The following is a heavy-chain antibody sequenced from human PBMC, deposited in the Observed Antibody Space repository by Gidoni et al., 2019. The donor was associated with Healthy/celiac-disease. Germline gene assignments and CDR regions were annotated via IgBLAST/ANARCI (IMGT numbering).Heavy chain of an antibody. D-gene: IGHD2-2*01. Sequence: QVQLQESGPGLVKPSETLSLTCAVSGYSISSGYYWGWIRQPPGKGLEWIGSIYHSGSTYYNPSLKSRVTISVDTSKNQFSLKLSSVTAADTAVYYCARDWRYCSSTSCWGWFDPWGQGTLVTVSS. CDR2: IYHSGST. V-gene: IGHV4-38-2*02. J-gene: IGHJ5*02. CDR1: GYSISSGYY. CDR3: ARDWRYCSSTSCWGWFDP.